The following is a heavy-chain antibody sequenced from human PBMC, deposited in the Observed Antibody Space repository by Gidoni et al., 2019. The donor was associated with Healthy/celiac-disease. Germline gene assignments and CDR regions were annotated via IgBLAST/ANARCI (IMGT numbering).Heavy chain of an antibody. J-gene: IGHJ4*02. CDR1: GFTFSSYS. CDR3: ARRGGLVIGSAFDY. CDR2: ISSSSSYI. D-gene: IGHD3-9*01. Sequence: EVQLVESGGGLVKPGGSRSLSCAASGFTFSSYSMNWVRQAPGKGLEWSLSISSSSSYIYYADSVKGRFPISRDNARNSLYLQMNSLRAEDTAVYYCARRGGLVIGSAFDYCGQGTLVTVSS. V-gene: IGHV3-21*01.